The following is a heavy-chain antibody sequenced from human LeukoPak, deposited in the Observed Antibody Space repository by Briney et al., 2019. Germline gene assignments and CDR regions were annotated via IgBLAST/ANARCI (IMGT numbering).Heavy chain of an antibody. CDR3: ARSRNYDSTGYNPTYYFDS. D-gene: IGHD3-22*01. J-gene: IGHJ4*02. CDR2: IYNTVDV. CDR1: GGSIIGSY. Sequence: PSETLSLTCTVSGGSIIGSYWTWIRQSPGGGLEYIGYIYNTVDVNYSPSLKSRVTISMDMSRSQFSLRLKSVTAADTAIYYCARSRNYDSTGYNPTYYFDSWGQGALVTVSS. V-gene: IGHV4-59*01.